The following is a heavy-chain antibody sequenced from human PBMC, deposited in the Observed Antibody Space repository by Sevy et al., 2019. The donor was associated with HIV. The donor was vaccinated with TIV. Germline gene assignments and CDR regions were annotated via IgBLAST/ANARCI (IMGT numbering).Heavy chain of an antibody. D-gene: IGHD6-19*01. Sequence: GGSLRLSCAASGFTFSNYWMSWVRQAPGKGLEWVSSISSTSSYIDYAYSVKGRFTISRDNAKNSLYLQMNNLRAEDTAVYYCARDYNSGWRKFNLFDPWGQGTLVTVSS. V-gene: IGHV3-21*01. CDR1: GFTFSNYW. J-gene: IGHJ5*02. CDR3: ARDYNSGWRKFNLFDP. CDR2: ISSTSSYI.